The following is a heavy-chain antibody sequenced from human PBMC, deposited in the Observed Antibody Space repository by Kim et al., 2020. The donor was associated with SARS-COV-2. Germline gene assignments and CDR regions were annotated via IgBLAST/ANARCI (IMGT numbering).Heavy chain of an antibody. D-gene: IGHD6-13*01. Sequence: SETLSLTCSVSGVSISGYYWSWIRQSPGKGLEWIGDMDYSGNTKYNPSLKSSATISGDTSKKLFSLTLTFVTEADTAVYFCARTYSTRWYYWEFWGRGTL. CDR2: MDYSGNT. CDR3: ARTYSTRWYYWEF. V-gene: IGHV4-59*13. CDR1: GVSISGYY. J-gene: IGHJ4*02.